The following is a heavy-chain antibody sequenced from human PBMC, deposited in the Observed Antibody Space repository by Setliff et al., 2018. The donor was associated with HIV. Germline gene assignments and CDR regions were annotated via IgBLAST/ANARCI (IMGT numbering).Heavy chain of an antibody. CDR2: VSYSGST. Sequence: LSLTCSVSGDSMSSFSSYWGWIRQSPRKGLEWIGSVSYSGSTLYNPSLKSRVTISVDTSKNHFSLNLSSVTAADTAVYYCARDSYSSWYWVDYYYGMDVWGQGTTVTVSS. CDR1: GDSMSSFSSY. D-gene: IGHD6-13*01. J-gene: IGHJ6*02. V-gene: IGHV4-39*07. CDR3: ARDSYSSWYWVDYYYGMDV.